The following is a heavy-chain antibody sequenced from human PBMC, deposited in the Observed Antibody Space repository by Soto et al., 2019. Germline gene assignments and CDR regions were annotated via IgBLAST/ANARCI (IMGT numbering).Heavy chain of an antibody. CDR2: IIPIFGTA. V-gene: IGHV1-69*13. Sequence: ASVKVSCKASGGTFSSYAISWVRQAPGQGLEWMGGIIPIFGTANYAQKFQGRVTITADESTSTAYMELSSLRSEDTAVYYCAPFHPGSYPSDFDDWGQGTLVTVSS. CDR3: APFHPGSYPSDFDD. CDR1: GGTFSSYA. J-gene: IGHJ4*02. D-gene: IGHD1-26*01.